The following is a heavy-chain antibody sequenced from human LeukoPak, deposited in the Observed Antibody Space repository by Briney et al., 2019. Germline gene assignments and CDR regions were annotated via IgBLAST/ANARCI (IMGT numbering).Heavy chain of an antibody. V-gene: IGHV3-23*01. CDR1: GGSFSGYY. D-gene: IGHD2-2*01. CDR2: IIGGGGST. J-gene: IGHJ4*02. Sequence: ETLSLTCAVYGGSFSGYYWSWVRQAPGKGLEWVSGIIGGGGSTYYADSVKGRFTISGDNSRNTLFLQMNSLRAEDTAVYYCAHGAMYQLDYWGQGTLVTVSS. CDR3: AHGAMYQLDY.